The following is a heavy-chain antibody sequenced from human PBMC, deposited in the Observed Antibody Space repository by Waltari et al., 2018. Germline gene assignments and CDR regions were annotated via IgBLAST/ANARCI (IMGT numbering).Heavy chain of an antibody. CDR3: AKGRGNKLDFIDGFDI. CDR1: RFIFSTFA. CDR2: ISGTSDKT. V-gene: IGHV3-23*01. J-gene: IGHJ3*02. Sequence: EVYLLESGGDLVLPGGSLRLSCAASRFIFSTFALPWVREAPGKGLEWVSSISGTSDKTYYADSVKGRFTISRDNSKNTLYLQINSLRADDTAVYYCAKGRGNKLDFIDGFDIWGQGTMVTVSP. D-gene: IGHD3-3*01.